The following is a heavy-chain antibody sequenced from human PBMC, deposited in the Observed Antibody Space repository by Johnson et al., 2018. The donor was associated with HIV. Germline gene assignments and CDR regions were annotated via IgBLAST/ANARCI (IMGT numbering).Heavy chain of an antibody. J-gene: IGHJ3*02. CDR3: ARGVRNSYGYLLGTFDI. CDR1: GFTFSSYW. Sequence: VQLVESGGGLVKPGGSLRLSCAASGFTFSSYWMHWVRQAPGKGLVWVSRINSDGSSTRYADSVKGRFTISRDNAKNSVYLQMNSLRAEDTAVYYCARGVRNSYGYLLGTFDIWGQGTMVTVSS. V-gene: IGHV3-74*02. D-gene: IGHD5-18*01. CDR2: INSDGSST.